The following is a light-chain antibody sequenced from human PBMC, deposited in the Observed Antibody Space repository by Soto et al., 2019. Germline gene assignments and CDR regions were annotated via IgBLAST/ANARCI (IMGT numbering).Light chain of an antibody. CDR2: EAS. Sequence: DIQMTQSPTTLSASVGDRVTITCRASHNIIKWFAWYQQKPGKAPKLLIYEASSLQTGVPSRFSGSGSGTEFTLTISSLQPDDSATYYCQQYNTFLTFGGGTKVEIK. V-gene: IGKV1-5*03. CDR3: QQYNTFLT. J-gene: IGKJ4*01. CDR1: HNIIKW.